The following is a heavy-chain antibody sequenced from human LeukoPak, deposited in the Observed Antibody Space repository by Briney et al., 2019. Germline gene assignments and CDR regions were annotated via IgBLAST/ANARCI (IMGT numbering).Heavy chain of an antibody. J-gene: IGHJ3*02. CDR3: ARHATYYDFWSGYYTGGVTEPFDI. CDR1: GGSFSGYY. V-gene: IGHV4-34*01. D-gene: IGHD3-3*01. CDR2: INHSGST. Sequence: PSETLSLTCAVYGGSFSGYYWSWIRQPPGKGLEWIGEINHSGSTNYNPSLKSRVTISVDTSKIQFSLKLSSVTAADTAVYYCARHATYYDFWSGYYTGGVTEPFDIWGQGTMVTVSS.